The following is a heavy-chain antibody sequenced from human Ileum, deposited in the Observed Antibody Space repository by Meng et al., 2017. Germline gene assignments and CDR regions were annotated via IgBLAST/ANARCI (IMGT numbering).Heavy chain of an antibody. CDR3: ARENTIFGVVWGSWFDP. J-gene: IGHJ5*02. V-gene: IGHV4-30-4*01. CDR2: IYYSGST. Sequence: QVQLQESGPGLVKPSQTLPLTCTVSGGSISSGDYYWSWIRQPPGKGLEWIGYIYYSGSTYYNPSLKSRVTISVDTSKNQFSLKLSSVTAADTAVYYCARENTIFGVVWGSWFDPWGQGTLVTSPQ. D-gene: IGHD3-3*01. CDR1: GGSISSGDYY.